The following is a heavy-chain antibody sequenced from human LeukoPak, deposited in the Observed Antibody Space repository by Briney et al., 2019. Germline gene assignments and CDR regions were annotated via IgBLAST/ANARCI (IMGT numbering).Heavy chain of an antibody. D-gene: IGHD2-15*01. CDR2: ISWNSGSI. CDR3: AKDSGAATYYFNC. CDR1: AFTFYDYA. J-gene: IGHJ4*02. V-gene: IGHV3-9*01. Sequence: AGGSLTLSCAASAFTFYDYAMGWVRHAPGKGLEWVSGISWNSGSIAYADSVKGRFTISRDNAKNSLYLQMNSLRAEATSLYYCAKDSGAATYYFNCWGEGALVTAS.